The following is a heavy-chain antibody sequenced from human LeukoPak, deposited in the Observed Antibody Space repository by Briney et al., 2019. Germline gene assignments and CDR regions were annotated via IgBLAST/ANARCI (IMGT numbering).Heavy chain of an antibody. CDR3: ARGYYYDSSGYFDY. D-gene: IGHD3-22*01. CDR2: ISYDGSNK. CDR1: GFTFSSYA. V-gene: IGHV3-30-3*01. Sequence: TGGSLRLSCAASGFTFSSYAMHWVRQAPAKGLEWVAVISYDGSNKYYADSVKGRFTISRDNSKNTLYLQMNSLRAEDTAVYYCARGYYYDSSGYFDYWGQGTLVTVSS. J-gene: IGHJ4*02.